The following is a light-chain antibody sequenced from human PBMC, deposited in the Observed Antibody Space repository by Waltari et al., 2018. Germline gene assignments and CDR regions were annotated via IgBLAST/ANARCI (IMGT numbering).Light chain of an antibody. CDR3: QTGGHGTWV. J-gene: IGLJ3*02. CDR1: SGHSSNV. Sequence: QLVLTQSPSASASLGASVKLTCTLSSGHSSNVIAWLQQQPEKGPRYLMKVNRDGSHSKGDEIPDRFSGSSSGAERYLTMSSLQSEDEADYYCQTGGHGTWVFGGGTKLTVL. V-gene: IGLV4-69*01. CDR2: VNRDGSH.